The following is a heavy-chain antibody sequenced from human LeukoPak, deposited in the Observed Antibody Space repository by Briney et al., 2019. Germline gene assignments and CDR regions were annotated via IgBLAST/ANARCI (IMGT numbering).Heavy chain of an antibody. CDR1: GGSISSYY. CDR3: ASLRRLGELPLDY. V-gene: IGHV4-59*01. CDR2: IYYSGST. Sequence: SETLSLTCTVSGGSISSYYWSWIRQPPGKGLEWIGYIYYSGSTNYNPSLKSRVTTSVDTSKNQFSLKLSSVTAADTAVYYCASLRRLGELPLDYWGQGTLVTVSS. D-gene: IGHD3-16*01. J-gene: IGHJ4*02.